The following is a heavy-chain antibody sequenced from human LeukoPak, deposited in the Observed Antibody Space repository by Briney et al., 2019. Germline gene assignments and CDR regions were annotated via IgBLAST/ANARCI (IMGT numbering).Heavy chain of an antibody. V-gene: IGHV3-66*01. J-gene: IGHJ1*01. CDR1: GFTVSSNY. CDR3: ARGGAAAGTLSFQH. D-gene: IGHD6-13*01. CDR2: IYSGGST. Sequence: GGSLRLSCAVSGFTVSSNYMSWVRQAPGKGLEWVSVIYSGGSTYYADSVKGRFTISRDNSKNTLHLQMNSLRVEDTAVYYCARGGAAAGTLSFQHWGQGTLVTVSS.